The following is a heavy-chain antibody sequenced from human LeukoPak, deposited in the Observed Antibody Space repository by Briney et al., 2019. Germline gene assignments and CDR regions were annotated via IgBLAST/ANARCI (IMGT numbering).Heavy chain of an antibody. Sequence: ASVKVSCKTSGYPFTTWEINWVRQAAGQGLEWMGWVHPNSGNTAYAQKFQGRVTMTRDTSISTAYMELSGLRFDDTAVYYCARGPRNDPWGQGTLVTVSS. CDR1: GYPFTTWE. V-gene: IGHV1-8*01. CDR3: ARGPRNDP. D-gene: IGHD1-14*01. J-gene: IGHJ5*02. CDR2: VHPNSGNT.